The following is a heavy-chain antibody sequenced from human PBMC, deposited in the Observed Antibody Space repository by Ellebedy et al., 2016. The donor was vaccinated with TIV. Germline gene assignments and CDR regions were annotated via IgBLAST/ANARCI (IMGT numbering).Heavy chain of an antibody. D-gene: IGHD1-26*01. CDR1: GFTFSSYG. CDR2: ISYDGSNK. Sequence: GGSLRLSXAASGFTFSSYGMHWVRPAPGKGLEWVAVISYDGSNKYYADSVKGRFTFSRDNSKNTLYLQMNSLRAEDTAVYYCANPGISWELGGGWGQGTLVTVSS. CDR3: ANPGISWELGGG. V-gene: IGHV3-30*18. J-gene: IGHJ4*02.